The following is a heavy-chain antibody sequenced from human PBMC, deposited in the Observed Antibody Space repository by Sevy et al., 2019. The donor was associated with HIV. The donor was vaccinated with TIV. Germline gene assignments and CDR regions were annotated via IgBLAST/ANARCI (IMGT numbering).Heavy chain of an antibody. V-gene: IGHV3-21*01. Sequence: GGSLRLSCAASGFTFSSYSMNWVRQAPGKGLEWVSSISSSSSYIYYAPSVKGRFTISRDNAKNSLYLQMNSLRAEDTAVYYCARGGNYYDSSGYSYIAFDYWGQGTLVTVSS. J-gene: IGHJ4*02. CDR1: GFTFSSYS. CDR2: ISSSSSYI. D-gene: IGHD3-22*01. CDR3: ARGGNYYDSSGYSYIAFDY.